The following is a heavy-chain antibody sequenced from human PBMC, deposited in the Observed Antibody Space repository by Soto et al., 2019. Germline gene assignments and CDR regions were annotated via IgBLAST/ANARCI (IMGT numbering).Heavy chain of an antibody. CDR2: IKSKTDGGTT. CDR1: GLTFSNAW. D-gene: IGHD3-10*01. J-gene: IGHJ3*02. Sequence: GGSLRLSCAASGLTFSNAWMSWVRQAPGKGLEWVGRIKSKTDGGTTDYAAPVKGRFTISRDDSKNTLYLQMNSLKTEGTAVYYCTTEVPSGQHPDAFDIWGQGTMVTVSS. CDR3: TTEVPSGQHPDAFDI. V-gene: IGHV3-15*01.